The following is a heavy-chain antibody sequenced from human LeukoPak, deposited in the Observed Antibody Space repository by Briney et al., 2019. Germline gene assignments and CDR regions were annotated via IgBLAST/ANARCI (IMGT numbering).Heavy chain of an antibody. J-gene: IGHJ4*02. CDR3: AVITGATGY. CDR1: GFTFSSYS. V-gene: IGHV3-48*01. Sequence: GGSLRLSCAASGFTFSSYSMNWVRQAPGKGLEWVSYISSSSSTIYYADSVKDRFAISRDNAKNSLYLQMNGLRAEDTAVYYCAVITGATGYWGQGTLVTVSS. CDR2: ISSSSSTI. D-gene: IGHD1-20*01.